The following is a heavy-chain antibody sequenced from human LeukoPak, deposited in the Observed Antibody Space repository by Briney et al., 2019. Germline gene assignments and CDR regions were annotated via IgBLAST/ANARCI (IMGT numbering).Heavy chain of an antibody. CDR3: ARVSGSSSYYFDY. V-gene: IGHV3-21*01. D-gene: IGHD1-26*01. CDR2: ISSSSSYI. J-gene: IGHJ4*02. CDR1: GFTFSSYS. Sequence: GSLRLSCAASGFTFSSYSMNWVRQPAGKGLEWVSSISSSSSYIYYAHSVKGRFTISRDNAKNSLYLQMNSLRAEDTAVYYCARVSGSSSYYFDYWGQGTLVTVSS.